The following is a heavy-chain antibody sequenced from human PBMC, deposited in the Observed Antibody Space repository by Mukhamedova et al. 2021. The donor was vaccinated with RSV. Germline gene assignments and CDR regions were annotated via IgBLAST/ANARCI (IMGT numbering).Heavy chain of an antibody. Sequence: GLEWVSTISGSGGSPDYADSVMGRFTVSRDNSKNALYLQMNILRAEDTAVYFCAKRPTATYTSSSHFFDCWGQGALVTVSS. CDR3: AKRPTATYTSSSHFFDC. CDR2: ISGSGGSP. J-gene: IGHJ4*02. D-gene: IGHD6-6*01. V-gene: IGHV3-23*01.